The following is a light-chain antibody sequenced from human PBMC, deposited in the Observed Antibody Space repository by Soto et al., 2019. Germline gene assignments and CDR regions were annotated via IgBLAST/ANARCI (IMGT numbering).Light chain of an antibody. J-gene: IGKJ1*01. V-gene: IGKV1-5*03. CDR1: QSFNTW. CDR2: KAS. CDR3: QQYNSFPWT. Sequence: IQLSQSPSTLSSPVVARVTSTLRASQSFNTWLAWYQQKPGKAPNLLIYKASSLESGVPSRFSGSGSGTEFTLTISSLQPDDLATYYCQQYNSFPWTFGQGTKVDI.